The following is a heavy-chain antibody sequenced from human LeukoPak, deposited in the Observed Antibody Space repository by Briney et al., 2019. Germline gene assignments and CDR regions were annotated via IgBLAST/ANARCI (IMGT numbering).Heavy chain of an antibody. CDR3: AREIITDPTCG. CDR2: ISSSSSYI. J-gene: IGHJ4*02. V-gene: IGHV3-21*01. D-gene: IGHD5-24*01. Sequence: GGSLRLSCAASGFTFGSYSMNWVRQAPGKGLEWVSSISSSSSYIYYADSVKGRFTISRDNAKNSLYLQMNSLRAEDTAVYYCAREIITDPTCGWGQGTLVTVSS. CDR1: GFTFGSYS.